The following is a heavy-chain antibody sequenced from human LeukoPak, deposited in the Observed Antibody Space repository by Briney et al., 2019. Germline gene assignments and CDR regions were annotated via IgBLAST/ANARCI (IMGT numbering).Heavy chain of an antibody. CDR2: IKHDGSEK. Sequence: GGSLRLSCAASGFTFSRHWMTWVRQAPGKGLEWVANIKHDGSEKNYVDSVKGRFTISRDDAKNSLYLQMNSLRAEDTAVYYCATPLDYYDRSDSHQGGDWGQGTLVTVSS. J-gene: IGHJ4*02. V-gene: IGHV3-7*03. CDR3: ATPLDYYDRSDSHQGGD. D-gene: IGHD3-22*01. CDR1: GFTFSRHW.